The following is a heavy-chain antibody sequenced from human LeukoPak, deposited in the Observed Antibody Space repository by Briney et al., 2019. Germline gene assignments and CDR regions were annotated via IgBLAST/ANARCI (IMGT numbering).Heavy chain of an antibody. V-gene: IGHV3-74*01. J-gene: IGHJ4*02. D-gene: IGHD5-12*01. Sequence: GGSLRLSCGASGLTFTTHWTHWVRQAPGKGLVWVSRIKPDGSDTNYADSVKGRFTISRDNAKNTVYLQMNSLRAEDTAVYYCARGKYGGYFIDYWGQGTLVTVSS. CDR3: ARGKYGGYFIDY. CDR2: IKPDGSDT. CDR1: GLTFTTHW.